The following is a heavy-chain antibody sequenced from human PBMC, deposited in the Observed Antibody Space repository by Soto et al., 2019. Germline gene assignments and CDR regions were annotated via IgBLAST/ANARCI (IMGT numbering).Heavy chain of an antibody. CDR3: ARQRTSVVTKAYFDV. V-gene: IGHV4-39*01. CDR1: GDSISSRIYY. J-gene: IGHJ4*02. Sequence: SEPLSLTCTVTGDSISSRIYYWSWTRQPPGKGLELIGSIYYSGRTYNNPSLRSRVSMSIDTSKDQFSLKLKSVTAADTAMYFCARQRTSVVTKAYFDVWGPGSLVTVSS. CDR2: IYYSGRT. D-gene: IGHD2-21*02.